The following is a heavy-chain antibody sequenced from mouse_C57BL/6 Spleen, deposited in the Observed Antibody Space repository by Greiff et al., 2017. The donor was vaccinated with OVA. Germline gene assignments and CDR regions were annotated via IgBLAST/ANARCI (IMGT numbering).Heavy chain of an antibody. J-gene: IGHJ1*03. CDR1: GFSFNTYA. CDR2: IRSKSNNYAT. D-gene: IGHD2-14*01. Sequence: EVMLVESGGGLVQPKGSLKLSCAASGFSFNTYAMNWVRQAPGKGLEWVARIRSKSNNYATYYADSVKDRFTISRDDSESMLYLQMNNLKTEDTAMYYCGRQGYGCRYFDVWGTGTTVTVSS. V-gene: IGHV10-1*01. CDR3: GRQGYGCRYFDV.